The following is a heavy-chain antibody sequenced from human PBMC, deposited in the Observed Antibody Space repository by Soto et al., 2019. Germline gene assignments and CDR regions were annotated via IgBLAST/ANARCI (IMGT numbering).Heavy chain of an antibody. J-gene: IGHJ4*02. D-gene: IGHD2-15*01. CDR2: ISYDGSNK. V-gene: IGHV3-30-3*01. CDR1: GFTFSSYA. CDR3: AREVAGGFDY. Sequence: QVQLVESGGGVVQPGRSLRLSCAASGFTFSSYAMHWVRQAPGKGLEWVAVISYDGSNKYYADSVKGRFTISRDNSKNTLNLQMNSLRAEDTAVYYCAREVAGGFDYWGQGTLVTVSS.